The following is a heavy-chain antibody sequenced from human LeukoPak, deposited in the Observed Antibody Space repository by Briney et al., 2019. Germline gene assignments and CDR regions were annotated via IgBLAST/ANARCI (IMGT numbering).Heavy chain of an antibody. D-gene: IGHD3-10*01. J-gene: IGHJ5*02. V-gene: IGHV4-61*02. Sequence: PSQTLSLTCTVSGGYISSGSYYWSWIRQPAGKGLEWIGRIYTSGSTNYNPSLKSRVTISVDTSKNQFSLKLSSVTAADTAVYYCARTMVRGVQWFDPWGQGTLVTVSS. CDR2: IYTSGST. CDR1: GGYISSGSYY. CDR3: ARTMVRGVQWFDP.